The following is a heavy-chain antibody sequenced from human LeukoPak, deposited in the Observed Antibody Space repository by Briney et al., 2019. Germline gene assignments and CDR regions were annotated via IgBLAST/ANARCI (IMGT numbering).Heavy chain of an antibody. CDR1: GFTFGDYA. D-gene: IGHD1-26*01. CDR2: VRSKAYGGTT. CDR3: TRDLLVGATTTAFDI. J-gene: IGHJ3*02. V-gene: IGHV3-49*04. Sequence: PGRSLRLSCTASGFTFGDYAMSWVRQAPGKGLEWVGFVRSKAYGGTTEYAASVKGRFTISRDDSKSIAYLQLNSLKAEDTAVYYCTRDLLVGATTTAFDIWGQRTMATVSS.